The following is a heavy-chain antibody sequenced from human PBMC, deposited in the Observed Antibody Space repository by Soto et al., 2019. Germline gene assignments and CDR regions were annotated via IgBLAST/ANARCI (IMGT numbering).Heavy chain of an antibody. D-gene: IGHD6-13*01. CDR2: ISSSSSYI. CDR3: SRGIIPQQLVGVFDY. J-gene: IGHJ4*02. V-gene: IGHV3-21*01. CDR1: GFTFSSYS. Sequence: PGGSLRLSCAASGFTFSSYSMNWVRQAPGKGLEWVSSISSSSSYIYYADSVKGRFTISRDNAKNSLYLQMNSLRAEDTAVYYCSRGIIPQQLVGVFDYWGQGTLVTVSS.